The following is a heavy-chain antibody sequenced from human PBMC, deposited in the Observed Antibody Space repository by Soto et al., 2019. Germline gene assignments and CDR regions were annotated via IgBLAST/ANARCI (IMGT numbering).Heavy chain of an antibody. D-gene: IGHD6-13*01. CDR1: GFTLSNTG. V-gene: IGHV3-30*18. CDR2: ISHDGFSQ. J-gene: IGHJ5*01. Sequence: QVQLVESGGGVVQPGTSLRLSCVVSGFTLSNTGVHWVRQAPGKGLEWVAMISHDGFSQHYVDSVRGRFTISRDNSKNTLYLQMDSLRPEDTSVYYCAKDWGSSGWFNWFDSWGQETLVIVSS. CDR3: AKDWGSSGWFNWFDS.